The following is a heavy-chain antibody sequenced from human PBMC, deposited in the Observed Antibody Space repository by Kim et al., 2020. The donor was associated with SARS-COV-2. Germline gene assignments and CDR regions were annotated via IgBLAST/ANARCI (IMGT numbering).Heavy chain of an antibody. Sequence: GGSLRLSCAASGFTFSAYWMHWVRQAPGKGLVWVSRITSTGSSQSYADSVKGRFTSSRDNAKNTLYLQMNSLRAEDTAVYYCARDWGVPDHDGHFDLWGRGTLVTVS. CDR2: ITSTGSSQ. CDR3: ARDWGVPDHDGHFDL. J-gene: IGHJ2*01. D-gene: IGHD3-16*01. CDR1: GFTFSAYW. V-gene: IGHV3-74*01.